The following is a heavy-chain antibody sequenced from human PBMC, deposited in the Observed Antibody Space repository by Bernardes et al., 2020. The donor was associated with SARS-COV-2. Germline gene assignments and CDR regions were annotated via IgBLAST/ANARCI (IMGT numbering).Heavy chain of an antibody. CDR1: GYTFTGYY. J-gene: IGHJ4*02. D-gene: IGHD2-15*01. CDR3: ARRGRNCSGGSCYGVSFDY. V-gene: IGHV1-2*04. CDR2: INPNSGGT. Sequence: ASVKVSCKASGYTFTGYYMHWVRQAPGQGLEWMGWINPNSGGTNYAQKFQGWVTMTRDTSISTAYMELSRLRSDDTAVYYCARRGRNCSGGSCYGVSFDYWGQGTLVTVSS.